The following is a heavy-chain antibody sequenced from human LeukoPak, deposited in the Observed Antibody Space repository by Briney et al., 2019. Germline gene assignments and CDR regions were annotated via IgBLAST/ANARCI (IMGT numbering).Heavy chain of an antibody. CDR1: GFTFTNYG. CDR3: AKDGSWSYYD. J-gene: IGHJ4*02. Sequence: PGGSLRLSCAASGFTFTNYGMNWVRQAPGKGLEWVSAISGSGGSTYYADSVKGRFTISRDNSKNTLYLQMDGLRTEDTAMYYCAKDGSWSYYDWGQGTQVTVSS. D-gene: IGHD3-10*01. CDR2: ISGSGGST. V-gene: IGHV3-23*01.